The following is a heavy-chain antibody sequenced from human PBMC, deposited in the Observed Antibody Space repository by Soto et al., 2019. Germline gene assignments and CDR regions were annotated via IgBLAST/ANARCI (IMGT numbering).Heavy chain of an antibody. J-gene: IGHJ4*02. V-gene: IGHV3-49*03. CDR1: GFTFGDYA. Sequence: GGSLRLSCTASGFTFGDYAMSWFRQAPGKGLEWVGFIRSKAYGGTTEYAASVKGRFTISRDDSKSIAYLQMNSLKTEDTAVYYCTRDPTYYDFWSGYYFDYWGQGTLVTVSS. D-gene: IGHD3-3*01. CDR3: TRDPTYYDFWSGYYFDY. CDR2: IRSKAYGGTT.